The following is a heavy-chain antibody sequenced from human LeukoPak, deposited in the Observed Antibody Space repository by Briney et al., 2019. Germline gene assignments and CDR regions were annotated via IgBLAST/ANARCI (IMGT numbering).Heavy chain of an antibody. CDR1: GGTFSSYA. Sequence: ASVKVSCKASGGTFSSYAISWVRQAPGQGLEWMGGIIPIFGTANYAQKFQGRVTMTRNTSITTAYLELSSLRSEDTAVYYCAKATYYDILTGSKDSFDIWGQGTMVTVSS. D-gene: IGHD3-9*01. V-gene: IGHV1-69*05. J-gene: IGHJ3*02. CDR3: AKATYYDILTGSKDSFDI. CDR2: IIPIFGTA.